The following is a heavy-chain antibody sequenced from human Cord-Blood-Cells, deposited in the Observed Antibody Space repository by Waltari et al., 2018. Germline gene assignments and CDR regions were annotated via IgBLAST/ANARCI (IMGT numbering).Heavy chain of an antibody. J-gene: IGHJ4*02. CDR2: I. Sequence: IGYADSVKGRFTISRDNAKNSLYLQMNSLRAEDTALYYCAKDSNWGSKEGGVGDYWGQGNLVTVS. CDR3: AKDSNWGSKEGGVGDY. V-gene: IGHV3-9*01. D-gene: IGHD7-27*01.